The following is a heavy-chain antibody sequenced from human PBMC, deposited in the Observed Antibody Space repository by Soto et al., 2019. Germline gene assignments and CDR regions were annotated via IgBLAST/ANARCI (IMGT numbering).Heavy chain of an antibody. V-gene: IGHV1-69*13. Sequence: SVETSFKASWGTFCSNAISWVRQAPGQGLEWMGGIIPMFDIVHFAQKFQGRVTITADEFMSTAYMELSSLRSEDTAVYYCAREAEHEYFDSGGQGAPDTVSS. CDR3: AREAEHEYFDS. CDR2: IIPMFDIV. D-gene: IGHD6-6*01. CDR1: WGTFCSNA. J-gene: IGHJ4*02.